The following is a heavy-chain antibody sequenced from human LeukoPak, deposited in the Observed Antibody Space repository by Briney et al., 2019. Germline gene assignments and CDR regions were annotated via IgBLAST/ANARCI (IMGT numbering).Heavy chain of an antibody. J-gene: IGHJ5*02. CDR3: ARDVGYYDTPQWFDP. CDR2: IGTAGGT. Sequence: GGSLRLSCAASGFTFSSYDMRWVRQATGKGLEWVSAIGTAGGTYCPGSVKGRFTISRDNAKNSLYLQMNSLRAEDTAVYYCARDVGYYDTPQWFDPWGQGTLVTVSS. V-gene: IGHV3-13*01. CDR1: GFTFSSYD. D-gene: IGHD3-22*01.